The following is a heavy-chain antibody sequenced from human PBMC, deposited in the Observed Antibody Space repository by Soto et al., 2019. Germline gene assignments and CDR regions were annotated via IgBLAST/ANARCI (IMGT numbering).Heavy chain of an antibody. CDR1: GGTFSSYS. V-gene: IGHV1-69*01. CDR2: IIPITGTV. Sequence: QGQRGQSGAEVKKPGSSVTVSCKVSGGTFSSYSIGWVRQAPGQGIEWMVGIIPITGTVNYAQKFQGRVTITADESATTVYMELSSLRSEDTAVYYCAREYSSSAQYLYFDVWGRGTLVTVSS. CDR3: AREYSSSAQYLYFDV. J-gene: IGHJ2*01. D-gene: IGHD6-6*01.